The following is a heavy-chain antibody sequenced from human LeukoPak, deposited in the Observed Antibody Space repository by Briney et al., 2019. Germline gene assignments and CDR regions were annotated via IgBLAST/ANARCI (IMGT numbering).Heavy chain of an antibody. J-gene: IGHJ6*02. Sequence: GGSLRLSCAASGFTFSIYSMNWVRQAPGKGLEWVSYISSSSSTIYYADSVKGRFTISRDNAKTSLYLQMNSLRAEDTAVYYCARIRRGYSSSDYYYGMDVWGQGTTVTVSS. V-gene: IGHV3-48*01. CDR3: ARIRRGYSSSDYYYGMDV. D-gene: IGHD5-18*01. CDR2: ISSSSSTI. CDR1: GFTFSIYS.